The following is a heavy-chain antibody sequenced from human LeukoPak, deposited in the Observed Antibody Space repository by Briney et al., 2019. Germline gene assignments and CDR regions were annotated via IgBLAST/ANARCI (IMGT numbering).Heavy chain of an antibody. J-gene: IGHJ4*02. CDR2: TRNKANSYTT. CDR1: GFTSSDHY. Sequence: PGGSLRLSCAASGFTSSDHYMDWVRQAPGKGLEWVGRTRNKANSYTTEYAASVKGRFTISRDDSKNSLYLQMNSLKTEDTAVYYCARGPDYFDYWGQGTLVTVSS. V-gene: IGHV3-72*01. CDR3: ARGPDYFDY.